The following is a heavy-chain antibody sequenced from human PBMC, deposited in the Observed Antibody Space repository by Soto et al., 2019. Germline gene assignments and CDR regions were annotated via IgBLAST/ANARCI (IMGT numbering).Heavy chain of an antibody. D-gene: IGHD3-22*01. Sequence: LSDPRSVGEGSSNGYYGTCILQTTGKGLEWIGYVSSTGNTNYNPSLKSRVTLSLDTSTNEVSLSLASVTAADAAVYFCARFSPPRKSYDSNPGWFAPWGQGILVPVSS. J-gene: IGHJ5*02. V-gene: IGHV4-59*01. CDR2: VSSTGNT. CDR1: EGSSNGYY. CDR3: ARFSPPRKSYDSNPGWFAP.